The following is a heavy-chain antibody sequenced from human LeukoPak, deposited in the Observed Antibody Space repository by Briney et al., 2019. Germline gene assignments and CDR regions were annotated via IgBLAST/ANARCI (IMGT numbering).Heavy chain of an antibody. CDR1: GGTFSSYA. V-gene: IGHV1-69*04. CDR2: IIPIFGIA. J-gene: IGHJ5*02. CDR3: ARGMVATVTRHNNWFDP. Sequence: ASVKVSCKASGGTFSSYATSWVRQAPGQGLEWMGRIIPIFGIANYAQKFQGRVTITADKSTSTAYMELSSLRSEDTAVYYCARGMVATVTRHNNWFDPWGQGTLVTVSS. D-gene: IGHD5-12*01.